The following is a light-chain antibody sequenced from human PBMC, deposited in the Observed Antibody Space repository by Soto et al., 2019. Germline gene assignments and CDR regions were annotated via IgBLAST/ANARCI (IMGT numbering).Light chain of an antibody. CDR2: WAS. V-gene: IGKV4-1*01. CDR3: QQYYSSPFT. Sequence: DIVMTQSPDSLAVSLGERATINCKSSQSVFYDSNNKNYLAWYQQKPGQPPKLLIYWASTRESGVPDRFYGSGSGTDFTFTVSSLQAEDVAVYYCQQYYSSPFTFGPGTKVDIK. J-gene: IGKJ3*01. CDR1: QSVFYDSNNKNY.